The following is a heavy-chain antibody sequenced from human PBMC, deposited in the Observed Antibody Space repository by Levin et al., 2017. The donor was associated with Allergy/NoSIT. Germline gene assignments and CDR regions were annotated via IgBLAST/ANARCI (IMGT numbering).Heavy chain of an antibody. CDR1: GFTFSSYA. D-gene: IGHD3-10*01. J-gene: IGHJ5*02. CDR3: AKQYGSGSDLWFDP. CDR2: ISGSGGST. V-gene: IGHV3-23*01. Sequence: AGGSLRLSCAASGFTFSSYAMSWVRQAPGKGLEWVSAISGSGGSTYYADSVKGRFTISRDNSKNTLYLQMNSLRAEDTAVYYCAKQYGSGSDLWFDPWGQGTLVTVSS.